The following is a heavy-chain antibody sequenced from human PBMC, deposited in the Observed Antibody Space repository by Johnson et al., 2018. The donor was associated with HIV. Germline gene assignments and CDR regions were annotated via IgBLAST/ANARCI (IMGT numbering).Heavy chain of an antibody. Sequence: QVQLVESGGGVVQPGRSLRLSCAASGFNFSSDGMHWVRQAPGKGLEWVAVIYYDGSIKFYADSVKGRFTISRDNSKNMLYLQMNSLRAEDTALYYCARDTYYYDTSGYLTRPRAFDVWGQGTMVTVSS. J-gene: IGHJ3*01. CDR3: ARDTYYYDTSGYLTRPRAFDV. D-gene: IGHD3-22*01. CDR2: IYYDGSIK. V-gene: IGHV3-33*01. CDR1: GFNFSSDG.